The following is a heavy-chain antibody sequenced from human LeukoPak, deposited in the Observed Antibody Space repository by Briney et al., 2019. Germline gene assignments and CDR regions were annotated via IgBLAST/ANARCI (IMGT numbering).Heavy chain of an antibody. CDR1: GGSISSYY. J-gene: IGHJ4*02. Sequence: SETLSLTCTVSGGSISSYYWSWIRQPPGKGLEWIGYIYYSGSTNYNPSLKSRVTISVDTSKNQFSLKLSSVTAADTAVYYCARGGWARSDSSGYYSYYFDYWGQGTLVTVSS. V-gene: IGHV4-59*01. D-gene: IGHD3-22*01. CDR2: IYYSGST. CDR3: ARGGWARSDSSGYYSYYFDY.